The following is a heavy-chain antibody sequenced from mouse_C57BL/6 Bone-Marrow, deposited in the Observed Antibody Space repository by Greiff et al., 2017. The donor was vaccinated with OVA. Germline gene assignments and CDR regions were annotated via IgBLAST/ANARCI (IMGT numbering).Heavy chain of an antibody. D-gene: IGHD1-1*01. CDR2: ISYSGST. Sequence: VQLQQSGPGLAKPSQTLSLTCSVTGYSITSDYWNWIRKFPGNKLEYMGYISYSGSTYYNPSLKSRISITRDTSKNQYYLQLNSVTTEDTATYYCARGPPYDCGSSHWYFDVWGTGTTVTVSS. J-gene: IGHJ1*03. CDR1: GYSITSDY. V-gene: IGHV3-8*01. CDR3: ARGPPYDCGSSHWYFDV.